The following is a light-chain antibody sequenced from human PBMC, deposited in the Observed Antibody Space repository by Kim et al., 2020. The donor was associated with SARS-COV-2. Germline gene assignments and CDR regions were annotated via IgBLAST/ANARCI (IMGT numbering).Light chain of an antibody. Sequence: LSPGESAPRSCRASQSVSSYLAWYQQKPGQAPRLLIYDASNRATGIPARFSGSGSGTDFTLTISSLEPEDFAVYYCQQRSNWPRYSFGQGTKLEIK. V-gene: IGKV3-11*01. CDR2: DAS. CDR1: QSVSSY. J-gene: IGKJ2*03. CDR3: QQRSNWPRYS.